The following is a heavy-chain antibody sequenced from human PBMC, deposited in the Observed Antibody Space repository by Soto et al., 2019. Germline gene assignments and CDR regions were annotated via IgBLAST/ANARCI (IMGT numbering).Heavy chain of an antibody. CDR3: ARGQTRSAAGHFDY. Sequence: SETLSLTCAVYGGSFSGYYWSWIRQPPGKGLEWIGEINHSGSTNYNPSLKSRVTISVDTSKNQFSLKLSSVTAADTAVYYCARGQTRSAAGHFDYWGQGTLVTVSS. J-gene: IGHJ4*02. CDR1: GGSFSGYY. CDR2: INHSGST. V-gene: IGHV4-34*01. D-gene: IGHD6-13*01.